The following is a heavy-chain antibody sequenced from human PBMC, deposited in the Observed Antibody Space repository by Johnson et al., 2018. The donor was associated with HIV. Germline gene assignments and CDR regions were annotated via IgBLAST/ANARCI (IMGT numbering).Heavy chain of an antibody. CDR2: ISSGGGTI. V-gene: IGHV3-11*04. CDR1: GFIFSDYY. Sequence: QMLLVESGGGSVKPGGSLRLSCAASGFIFSDYYMRWIRQAPERGLEWVSYISSGGGTIYYADSVKGRVTISRDNAKNSLYLQMNSLRAEDTAVYYCARNPGSGWEHDAFDIWGQGRMVTVSS. D-gene: IGHD6-19*01. CDR3: ARNPGSGWEHDAFDI. J-gene: IGHJ3*02.